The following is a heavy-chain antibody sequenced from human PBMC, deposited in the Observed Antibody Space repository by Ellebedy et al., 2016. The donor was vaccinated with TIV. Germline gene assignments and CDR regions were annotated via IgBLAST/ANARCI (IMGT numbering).Heavy chain of an antibody. CDR1: GFTFSTYA. D-gene: IGHD4-17*01. CDR2: ISGSGGSK. V-gene: IGHV3-23*01. CDR3: ARDYGDSERRFDY. J-gene: IGHJ4*02. Sequence: PSETLSLTCAASGFTFSTYAMTWVRQAPGKGLEWVSAISGSGGSKYYADSVKGRFTISRDNSKNTLYLQMNSLRVEDTAVYYCARDYGDSERRFDYWGQGTLVTVSS.